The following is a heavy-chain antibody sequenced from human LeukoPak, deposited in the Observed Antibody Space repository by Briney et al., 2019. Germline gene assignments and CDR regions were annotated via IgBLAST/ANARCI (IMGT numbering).Heavy chain of an antibody. V-gene: IGHV1-69*04. CDR3: ARSWVEMATILMEGAFDI. CDR2: IIPILGIA. D-gene: IGHD5-24*01. Sequence: ASVKVSCKASGGTFSSYAISWVRQAPGQGLEWVGRIIPILGIANYAQKFQGRVTITADKSTSTAYMELSSLRSEDTAVYYCARSWVEMATILMEGAFDIWGQGTMVTVSS. CDR1: GGTFSSYA. J-gene: IGHJ3*02.